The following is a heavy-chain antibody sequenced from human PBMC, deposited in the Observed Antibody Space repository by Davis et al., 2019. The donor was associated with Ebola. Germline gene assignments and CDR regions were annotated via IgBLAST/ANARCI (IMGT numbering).Heavy chain of an antibody. Sequence: NISCKASGYTFTSYDINWLRQATGQGLEWMGIINPSGGSTSYAQKFKGRVTMTRDTSTSTVDMELSSLRSEDTAVYYCARETAVAGWGFDYWGQGTLVTVSS. CDR3: ARETAVAGWGFDY. V-gene: IGHV1-46*01. CDR2: INPSGGST. D-gene: IGHD6-19*01. J-gene: IGHJ4*02. CDR1: GYTFTSYD.